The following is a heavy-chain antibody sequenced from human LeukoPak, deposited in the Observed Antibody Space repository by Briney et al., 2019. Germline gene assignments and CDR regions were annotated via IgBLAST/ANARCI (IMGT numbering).Heavy chain of an antibody. D-gene: IGHD5-18*01. CDR1: GGSISSGGYS. J-gene: IGHJ4*02. Sequence: PSQTLSLTCAVSGGSISSGGYSWSWIRQPPGKGLEWIGYIYYTGSTDYNPSLKSRVTISVDTSKNQFSLKLRSVTAADTAVYYCARDPPPVNRGMADYWGQGTLVTVSS. V-gene: IGHV4-30-4*07. CDR2: IYYTGST. CDR3: ARDPPPVNRGMADY.